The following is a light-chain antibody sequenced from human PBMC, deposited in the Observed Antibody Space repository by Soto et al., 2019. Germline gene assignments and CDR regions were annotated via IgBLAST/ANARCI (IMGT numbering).Light chain of an antibody. V-gene: IGKV3-20*01. CDR1: QSISRY. Sequence: IVLTQSPGTLSLSPGERTALSCRASQSISRYLAWYQQKPGQGPRLLIYGASSRATGTPDRFSGSGSGTDFTLTINRLEPEDFAVYYCQQYGSSPPRTFGQGTKVDI. CDR2: GAS. J-gene: IGKJ1*01. CDR3: QQYGSSPPRT.